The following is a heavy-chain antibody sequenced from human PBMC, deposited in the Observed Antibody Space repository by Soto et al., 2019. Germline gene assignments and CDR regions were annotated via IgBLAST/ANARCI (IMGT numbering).Heavy chain of an antibody. Sequence: PSETLSLTCTVSGGSISNSYWSWIRQSPEKGLEWIGYIYYSGTTSYNPSLNSRVTMSVDTSKNQFSLKVNSVTAADTAVYYCARESYYGSGATVVAYWGQGTLVTVSS. CDR3: ARESYYGSGATVVAY. V-gene: IGHV4-59*01. J-gene: IGHJ4*02. CDR1: GGSISNSY. D-gene: IGHD3-10*01. CDR2: IYYSGTT.